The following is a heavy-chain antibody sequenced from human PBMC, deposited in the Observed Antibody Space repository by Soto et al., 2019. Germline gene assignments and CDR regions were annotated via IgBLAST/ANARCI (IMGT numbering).Heavy chain of an antibody. Sequence: QVQLVESGGGVVQPGRSLRLSCAASGFTFSSYAMHWVRQAPGKGLEWVAVISYDGSNKYYADSVKGRFTISTDNSKNTLYLQMNSLRAEDTAVYYCARDLSSSSQAPYYYYGMDVWGQGTTVTVSS. CDR3: ARDLSSSSQAPYYYYGMDV. J-gene: IGHJ6*02. V-gene: IGHV3-30-3*01. CDR1: GFTFSSYA. D-gene: IGHD6-13*01. CDR2: ISYDGSNK.